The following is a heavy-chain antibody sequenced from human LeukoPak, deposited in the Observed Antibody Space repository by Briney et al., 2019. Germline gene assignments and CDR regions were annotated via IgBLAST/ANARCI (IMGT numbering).Heavy chain of an antibody. J-gene: IGHJ4*02. CDR2: IYYSGNA. D-gene: IGHD6-13*01. CDR3: ARHVRQQLPPKAFDY. Sequence: PSETLSLTCTVSGGSISNNYWSWIRQPPGKGLEWIGSIYYSGNAYYNPSLKSRVTISIDTSKNQLSLKLNSVTAADTAVYYCARHVRQQLPPKAFDYWGQGTLVTVSS. V-gene: IGHV4-59*05. CDR1: GGSISNNY.